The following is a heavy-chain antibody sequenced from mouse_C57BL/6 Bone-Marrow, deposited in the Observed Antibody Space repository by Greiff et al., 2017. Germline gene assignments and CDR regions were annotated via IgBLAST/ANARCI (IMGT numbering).Heavy chain of an antibody. V-gene: IGHV3-6*01. CDR1: GYSITSGYY. CDR2: ISYDGSN. CDR3: ARNYYGSSYLYYAMDY. D-gene: IGHD1-1*01. Sequence: EVKLQESGPGLVKPSQSLSLTCSVTGYSITSGYYWNWIRQFPGNKLEWMGYISYDGSNNYNPSLKNRISITRDTSKNQFFLKLNSVTTEDTATYYCARNYYGSSYLYYAMDYWGQGTSVTVSS. J-gene: IGHJ4*01.